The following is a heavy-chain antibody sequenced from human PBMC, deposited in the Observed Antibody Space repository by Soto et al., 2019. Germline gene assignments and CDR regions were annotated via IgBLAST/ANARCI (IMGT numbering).Heavy chain of an antibody. D-gene: IGHD3-16*01. CDR3: AKELRETGGYYSEC. V-gene: IGHV3-30*18. Sequence: QVQLVESGGGVVQPGRSLRLSCAASGFSFSKYGMHWVRQAPGKGLEWVAEMSDDGSKKYYGGSVKGRFTISRDNSKNTLYLLMDSLGPEDTAMYYCAKELRETGGYYSECWGQGTRVTVSS. J-gene: IGHJ4*02. CDR2: MSDDGSKK. CDR1: GFSFSKYG.